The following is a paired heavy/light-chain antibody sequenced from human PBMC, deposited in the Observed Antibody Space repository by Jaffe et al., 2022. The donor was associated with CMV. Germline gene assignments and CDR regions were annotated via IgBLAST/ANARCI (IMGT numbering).Light chain of an antibody. CDR1: QGIRND. J-gene: IGKJ2*01. CDR3: LQHNSYPHT. Sequence: DIQMTQSPSSLSASVGDRVTITCRASQGIRNDLGWYQQKPGKAPKRLIYAASSLQSGVPSRFSGSGSGTEFTLTISSLQPEDFATYYCLQHNSYPHTFGQGTKLEIK. CDR2: AAS. V-gene: IGKV1-17*01.
Heavy chain of an antibody. J-gene: IGHJ6*02. CDR2: ISGSGGST. V-gene: IGHV3-23*01. CDR1: GFTFSSYA. D-gene: IGHD3-10*01. CDR3: ANPSTPAGGSGSYSNYYYYYGMDV. Sequence: EVQLLESGGGLVQPGGSLRLSCAASGFTFSSYAMSWVRQAPGKGLEWVSAISGSGGSTYYADSVKGRFTISRDNSKNTLYLQMNSLRAEDTAVYYCANPSTPAGGSGSYSNYYYYYGMDVWGQGTTVTVSS.